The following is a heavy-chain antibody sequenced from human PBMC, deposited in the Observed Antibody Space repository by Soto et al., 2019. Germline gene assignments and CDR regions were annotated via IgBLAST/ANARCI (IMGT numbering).Heavy chain of an antibody. CDR1: GGTFSSYA. J-gene: IGHJ4*02. Sequence: QVQLVQSGAEVKKPGSSVKVSCKASGGTFSSYAISWVRQVPGQGLEWMGQIIPIFGTANYAQKFQGRVTITADDSTNTAYMELSRLRSEDTAVYHCARDPCISTTCYHDYWGQGTLVTVSS. D-gene: IGHD2-2*01. CDR3: ARDPCISTTCYHDY. CDR2: IIPIFGTA. V-gene: IGHV1-69*12.